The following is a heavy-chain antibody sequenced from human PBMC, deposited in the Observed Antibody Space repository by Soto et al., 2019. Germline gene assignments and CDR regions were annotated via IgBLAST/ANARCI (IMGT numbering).Heavy chain of an antibody. J-gene: IGHJ4*02. CDR3: ARGLGPAAIRGGGGYFEY. CDR2: ISYDGSNK. CDR1: GFTFSSYA. Sequence: QVQLVESGGGVVQPGRSLRLSCAASGFTFSSYAMHWVRQAPGKGLEWVAVISYDGSNKYYADSVKGRFTISRDNSKNTLYLQMNSLRAEDTAVYYCARGLGPAAIRGGGGYFEYWGQGTLVTVSS. V-gene: IGHV3-30-3*01. D-gene: IGHD2-2*02.